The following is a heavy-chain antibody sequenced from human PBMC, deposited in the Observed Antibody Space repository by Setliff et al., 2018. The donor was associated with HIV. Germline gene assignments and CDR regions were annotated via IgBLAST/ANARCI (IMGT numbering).Heavy chain of an antibody. J-gene: IGHJ4*02. D-gene: IGHD3-3*01. V-gene: IGHV4-31*03. Sequence: TLSLTFTVSGGSISSGGYYWSWIRQHPGKGLEWIGYIHYSGNTYSNPSLNSRISISVDMSKNKFSLKLSSLTAADTAVYYCARGGLGVVTSFGSWGPGTLVTVSS. CDR3: ARGGLGVVTSFGS. CDR1: GGSISSGGYY. CDR2: IHYSGNT.